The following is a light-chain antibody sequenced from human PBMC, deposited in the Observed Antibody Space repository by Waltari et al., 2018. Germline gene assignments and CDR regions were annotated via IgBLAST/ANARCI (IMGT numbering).Light chain of an antibody. CDR1: SSDVGGYNY. J-gene: IGLJ2*01. V-gene: IGLV2-14*01. CDR3: SSYTSSSTL. CDR2: EVS. Sequence: QSALTQPASVSGSPGQSITISCTGTSSDVGGYNYVSWYQQHPGKAPKLMIYEVSTRPSGVSNRCSGSKSGTTAALTISGLQAEDEADYYCSSYTSSSTLFGGGTKLTVL.